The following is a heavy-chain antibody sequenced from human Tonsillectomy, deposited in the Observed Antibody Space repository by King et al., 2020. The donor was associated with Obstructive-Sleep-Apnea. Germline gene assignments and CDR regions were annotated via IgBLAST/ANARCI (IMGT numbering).Heavy chain of an antibody. Sequence: VQLVESGGGLVQPGRSLRLSCAASGFNLDDYAMHWVRQVPGKGLEWVPGVSWNSGNIGYWDSVKGRFTITRDNAKNSLYLQMNSLRAEDTALYYCAKDMGFDTGGGFDYWGQGALVTVFS. CDR3: AKDMGFDTGGGFDY. J-gene: IGHJ4*02. CDR1: GFNLDDYA. CDR2: VSWNSGNI. V-gene: IGHV3-9*01. D-gene: IGHD1-26*01.